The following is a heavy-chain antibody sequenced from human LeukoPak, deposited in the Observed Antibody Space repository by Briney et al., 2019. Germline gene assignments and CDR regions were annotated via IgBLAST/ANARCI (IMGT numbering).Heavy chain of an antibody. D-gene: IGHD2-15*01. CDR1: GYSFTSYW. J-gene: IGHJ6*02. Sequence: GESLKISCKGSGYSFTSYWISWVRQMSGKGLEWMGRIDPSDSYTNYSPSFQGHVTISADKSISTAYLQWSSLKASDTAMYYCARHPVAATVYYGMDVWGQGTTVTVSS. V-gene: IGHV5-10-1*01. CDR3: ARHPVAATVYYGMDV. CDR2: IDPSDSYT.